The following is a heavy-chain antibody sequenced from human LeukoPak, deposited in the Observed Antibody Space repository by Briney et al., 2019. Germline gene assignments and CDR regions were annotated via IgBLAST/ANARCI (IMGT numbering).Heavy chain of an antibody. CDR1: GFNFRTYG. CDR2: IRYDGSNK. CDR3: ARDRLPYCGGDCWPVYMDV. D-gene: IGHD2-21*02. J-gene: IGHJ6*03. V-gene: IGHV3-30*02. Sequence: GGSLRLSCAASGFNFRTYGMHWVRQAPGKGLEWVAFIRYDGSNKYYAGSVKGRFTISRDNSKNTLYLQMSSLRAEDTAVYYCARDRLPYCGGDCWPVYMDVWGKGTTVTISS.